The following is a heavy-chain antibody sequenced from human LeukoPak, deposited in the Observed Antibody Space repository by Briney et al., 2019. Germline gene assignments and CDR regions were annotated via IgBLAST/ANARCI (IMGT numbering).Heavy chain of an antibody. D-gene: IGHD2-15*01. CDR1: GYTFTSYY. Sequence: ASVKVSCKASGYTFTSYYMYWVRQAPGQGPEWMGIINPSGGSTSYAQKFQGRVTMTRDTSTSTVYMELSSLRSEDTAVYYCARVGGDCSGGSCYLFWFDPWGQGTLVTVSS. V-gene: IGHV1-46*01. J-gene: IGHJ5*02. CDR2: INPSGGST. CDR3: ARVGGDCSGGSCYLFWFDP.